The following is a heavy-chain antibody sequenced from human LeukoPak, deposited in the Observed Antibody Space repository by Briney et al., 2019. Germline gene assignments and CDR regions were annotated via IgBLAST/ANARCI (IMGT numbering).Heavy chain of an antibody. V-gene: IGHV3-23*01. D-gene: IGHD4-23*01. Sequence: GGSLRLSCAASGFTFTRYAMNWVRQAPGKGLEWVSAISGIGGSTYYADSVKGRFTISRDNSKNTLYLQMNSLRAEDTAVYYCAKDRDYGGNSGGYFDLWGRGTLVTVSS. CDR3: AKDRDYGGNSGGYFDL. J-gene: IGHJ2*01. CDR2: ISGIGGST. CDR1: GFTFTRYA.